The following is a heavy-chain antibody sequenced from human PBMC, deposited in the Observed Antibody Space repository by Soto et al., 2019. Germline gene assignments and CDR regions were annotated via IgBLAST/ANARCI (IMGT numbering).Heavy chain of an antibody. J-gene: IGHJ4*02. D-gene: IGHD6-13*01. CDR2: IYYSGST. CDR1: GGSISSYY. CDR3: ARLYSSGWYYFDY. V-gene: IGHV4-59*08. Sequence: SETLSLTCTVSGGSISSYYWSWIRQPPGKGLEWIGYIYYSGSTNYNPSLKSRVTISVDTSKNQFSLKLSSVTAADTAVYYCARLYSSGWYYFDYWGQGTLVTVSS.